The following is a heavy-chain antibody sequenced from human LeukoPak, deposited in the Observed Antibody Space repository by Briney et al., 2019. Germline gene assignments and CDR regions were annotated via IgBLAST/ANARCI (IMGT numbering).Heavy chain of an antibody. CDR1: GFTFSSYS. CDR2: ISSSSSYI. CDR3: AGSYYGSGSYYKPLGY. V-gene: IGHV3-21*01. Sequence: GGSLRLSCAASGFTFSSYSMNWVPQAPGKGLEWVSSISSSSSYIYYADSVKGRFTISRDNAKNSLYLQMNSLRAEDTAVYYCAGSYYGSGSYYKPLGYWGQGTLVTVSS. J-gene: IGHJ4*02. D-gene: IGHD3-10*01.